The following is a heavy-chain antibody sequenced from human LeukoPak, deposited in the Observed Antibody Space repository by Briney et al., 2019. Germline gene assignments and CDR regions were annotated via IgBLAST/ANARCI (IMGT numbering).Heavy chain of an antibody. CDR1: GFIVSNNF. J-gene: IGHJ4*02. V-gene: IGHV3-53*01. Sequence: GGSLRLSCAASGFIVSNNFMSWVRQAPGKGLEWVSVLYSAGSTFYVDSVKGRFTISRDNSKNMLFLQMNSLRVEDTAIYYCAGSPWDGIRGVGLDYLDYWGRGTLATVSS. D-gene: IGHD1-26*01. CDR3: AGSPWDGIRGVGLDYLDY. CDR2: LYSAGST.